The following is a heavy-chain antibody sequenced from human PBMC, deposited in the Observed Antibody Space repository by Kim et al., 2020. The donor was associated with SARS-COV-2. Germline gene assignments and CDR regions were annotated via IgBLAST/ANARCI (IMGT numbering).Heavy chain of an antibody. CDR2: IIPIFGTA. V-gene: IGHV1-69*13. J-gene: IGHJ6*02. CDR3: ASPERAVVTPFYYYGMDV. CDR1: GGTFSSYA. D-gene: IGHD2-21*02. Sequence: SVKVSCKASGGTFSSYAISWVRQAPGQGLEWMGGIIPIFGTANYAQKFQGRVTITADESTSTAYMELSSLRSEDTAVYYCASPERAVVTPFYYYGMDVWGQGTTVTVSS.